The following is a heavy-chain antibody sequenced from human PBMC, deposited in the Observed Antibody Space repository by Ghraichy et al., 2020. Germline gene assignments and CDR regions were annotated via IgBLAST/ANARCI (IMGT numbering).Heavy chain of an antibody. CDR2: INYSGST. V-gene: IGHV4-39*01. Sequence: SETLSLTCTVSGGSISSSSYYWGWLRQPPGQGLEWIGSINYSGSTYSNPSLKSRVTISVDTYKNQFSLKLGSVTAADTAVYYCARHTLRSSRYFDYWGQGTLVTVSS. CDR3: ARHTLRSSRYFDY. J-gene: IGHJ4*02. CDR1: GGSISSSSYY. D-gene: IGHD2/OR15-2a*01.